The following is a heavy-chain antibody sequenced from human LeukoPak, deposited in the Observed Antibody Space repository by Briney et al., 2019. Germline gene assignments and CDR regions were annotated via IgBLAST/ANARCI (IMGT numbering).Heavy chain of an antibody. Sequence: SETLSLTCTVSGGSISSGGYYWSWIRQHPGKGLEWIGYIYYSGSTYYNPSLKSRVTISVDTSKNQSSLKLSSVTAADTAVYYCARGSTVTQGDYWGQGTLVTVSS. V-gene: IGHV4-31*03. J-gene: IGHJ4*02. CDR2: IYYSGST. CDR1: GGSISSGGYY. CDR3: ARGSTVTQGDY. D-gene: IGHD4-17*01.